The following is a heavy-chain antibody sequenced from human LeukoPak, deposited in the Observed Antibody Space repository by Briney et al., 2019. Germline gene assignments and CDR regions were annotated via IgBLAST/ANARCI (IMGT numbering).Heavy chain of an antibody. V-gene: IGHV3-48*02. CDR2: ISSSSTI. D-gene: IGHD3-3*01. CDR1: GFTFSSYS. CDR3: ARDPFRWNDFWSGYGLHYYYGMDV. J-gene: IGHJ6*02. Sequence: QSGGSLRLSCAASGFTFSSYSMNWVRQAPGKGLEWVSYISSSSTIYYADSVKGRFTISRDNAKNSLYLQMNSLRDEDTAVYYCARDPFRWNDFWSGYGLHYYYGMDVWGQGTTVTVSS.